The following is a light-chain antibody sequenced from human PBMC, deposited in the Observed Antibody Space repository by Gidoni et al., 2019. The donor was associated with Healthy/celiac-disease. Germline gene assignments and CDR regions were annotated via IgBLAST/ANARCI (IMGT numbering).Light chain of an antibody. CDR2: DAS. CDR1: QSISSW. J-gene: IGKJ1*01. V-gene: IGKV1-5*01. Sequence: DIQMTQSPSTLSASVGDRVTITCRASQSISSWLDWYQQKPGKAPKLLIYDASSLEIGVRSRFSGSGSGTEFTLTISSLQPDDFATYYCQQYNSYSGTFGQGTKVEIK. CDR3: QQYNSYSGT.